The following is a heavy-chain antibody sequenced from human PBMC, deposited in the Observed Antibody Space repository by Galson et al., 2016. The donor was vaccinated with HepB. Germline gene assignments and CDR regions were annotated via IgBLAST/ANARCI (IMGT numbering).Heavy chain of an antibody. CDR1: GFTFSTYW. CDR3: ATLYEWQQLTEVNY. V-gene: IGHV3-74*01. CDR2: INRDGSST. J-gene: IGHJ4*02. D-gene: IGHD6-13*01. Sequence: SLRLSCAASGFTFSTYWMHWVRQAPGKGLVWVSRINRDGSSTNYADSVKGRFTISRDNAKNTLYLQMNSLRDDDTALYYCATLYEWQQLTEVNYWGQGTLVIVSS.